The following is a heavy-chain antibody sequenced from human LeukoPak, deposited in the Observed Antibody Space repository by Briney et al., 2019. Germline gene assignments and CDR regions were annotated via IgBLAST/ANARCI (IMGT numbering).Heavy chain of an antibody. CDR3: ARENHYDSTGYKFDY. J-gene: IGHJ4*02. D-gene: IGHD3-22*01. V-gene: IGHV1-46*01. CDR2: INPSGGST. CDR1: GYTFTSYY. Sequence: ASVKVSCKASGYTFTSYYMHWVRQAPGQGLEWMGIINPSGGSTTYAQKFQGRVTITRDMSTSTVYMELSSLRSEDTAVYYCARENHYDSTGYKFDYWGQGTLVTVSS.